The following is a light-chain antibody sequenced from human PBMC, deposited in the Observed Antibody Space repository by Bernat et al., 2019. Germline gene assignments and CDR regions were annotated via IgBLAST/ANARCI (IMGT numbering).Light chain of an antibody. V-gene: IGKV3-20*01. Sequence: IVLTQSPGTLSLSPGERATLSCRASQSVSSDYLAWYQHKPGQTPRLLIYNASIRAAGIPDRFSGSGSGTDFTLTISRLEPEDFAVYYCQQYGSLPPWTFGQGTKVEIK. CDR2: NAS. CDR3: QQYGSLPPWT. CDR1: QSVSSDY. J-gene: IGKJ1*01.